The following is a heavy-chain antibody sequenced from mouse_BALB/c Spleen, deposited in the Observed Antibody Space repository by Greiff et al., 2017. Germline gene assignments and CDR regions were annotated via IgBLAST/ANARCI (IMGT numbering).Heavy chain of an antibody. J-gene: IGHJ3*01. CDR2: ISSGGSYT. Sequence: EVQVVESGGDLVKPGGSLKLSCAASGFTFSSYGMSWVRQTPDKRLEWVATISSGGSYTYYPDSVKGRFTISRDNAKNTLYLQMSSLKSEDTAMYYCARHDSSGYVWFAYWGQGTLVTVSA. V-gene: IGHV5-6*01. D-gene: IGHD3-2*01. CDR1: GFTFSSYG. CDR3: ARHDSSGYVWFAY.